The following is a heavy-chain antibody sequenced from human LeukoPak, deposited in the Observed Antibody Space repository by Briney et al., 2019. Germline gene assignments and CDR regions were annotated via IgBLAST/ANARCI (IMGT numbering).Heavy chain of an antibody. CDR3: ARWGNYYDSSGYGGPHAFGI. CDR1: GYTFTGYY. J-gene: IGHJ3*02. D-gene: IGHD3-22*01. V-gene: IGHV1-2*02. CDR2: INPNSGGT. Sequence: ASVKVSCKASGYTFTGYYMHWVRQAPGQGLEWMGWINPNSGGTNYAQKFQGRVTMTRDTSISTAYMELSRLRSDDTAVYYCARWGNYYDSSGYGGPHAFGIWGQGTMVTVSS.